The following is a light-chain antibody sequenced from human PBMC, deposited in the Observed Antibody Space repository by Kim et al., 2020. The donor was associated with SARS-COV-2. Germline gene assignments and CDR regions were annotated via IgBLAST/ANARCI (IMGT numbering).Light chain of an antibody. J-gene: IGLJ2*01. CDR1: SSNIGSNY. CDR2: RNS. Sequence: GQGVTISCSGSSSNIGSNYVYWYQQIPGTAPKLLIYRNSQRPSGVPDRFSGSKSGTSASLAISGLRSEDEADYFCAAWDDSLSGVVFGGGTQLTVL. CDR3: AAWDDSLSGVV. V-gene: IGLV1-47*01.